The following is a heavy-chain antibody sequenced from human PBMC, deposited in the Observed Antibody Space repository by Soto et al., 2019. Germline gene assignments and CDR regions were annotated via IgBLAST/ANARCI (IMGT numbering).Heavy chain of an antibody. CDR1: GGSIRRFSYH. CDR3: ARRYYDSRTDYNSFHSFDL. CDR2: IYSSGST. Sequence: QLQLQESGPRLVKPSETLSLTCTVSGGSIRRFSYHWGWIRQPPGKGLEWIGNIYSSGSTNSNPSLKSRVTISVDTSNNQVALTRRSVTASDRGVYYCARRYYDSRTDYNSFHSFDLWGRCTLVTVSS. D-gene: IGHD3-10*01. V-gene: IGHV4-39*01. J-gene: IGHJ2*01.